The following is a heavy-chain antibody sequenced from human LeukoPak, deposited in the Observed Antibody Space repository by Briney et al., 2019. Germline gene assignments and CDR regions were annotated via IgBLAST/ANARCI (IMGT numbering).Heavy chain of an antibody. Sequence: GASVKVSCKTSGYTFTGYYMHWVRQTAGQGLEWMGLINPNSGDRKYAQKFQGRVTMTRDTSFSTVHVELSSLKSDDTAVYFCARGNGYLRWYDYWGQGTQVTVSS. CDR2: INPNSGDR. V-gene: IGHV1-2*06. D-gene: IGHD5-18*01. CDR3: ARGNGYLRWYDY. J-gene: IGHJ4*02. CDR1: GYTFTGYY.